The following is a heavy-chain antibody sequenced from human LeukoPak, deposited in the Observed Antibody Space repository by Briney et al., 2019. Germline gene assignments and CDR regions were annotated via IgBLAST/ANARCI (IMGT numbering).Heavy chain of an antibody. CDR2: IHTSGST. J-gene: IGHJ4*02. CDR1: GGSISSYY. CDR3: ARIYDFWSAYQYYFDY. D-gene: IGHD3-3*01. Sequence: SETLSLTCTVSGGSISSYYWTWIRQPAGKGLEWIGRIHTSGSTNYNPSLKSRVTMPVDTSKNQFSLRLSSVAAADTAVYYCARIYDFWSAYQYYFDYWGQGTLVTVSS. V-gene: IGHV4-4*07.